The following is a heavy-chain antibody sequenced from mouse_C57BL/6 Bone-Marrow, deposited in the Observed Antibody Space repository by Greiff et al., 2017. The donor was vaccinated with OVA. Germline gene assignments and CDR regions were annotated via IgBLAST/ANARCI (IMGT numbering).Heavy chain of an antibody. D-gene: IGHD4-1*01. Sequence: VQLKESGPVLVKPGASVKMSCKASGYTFTDYYMNWVKQSHGKSLEWIGVINPYNGGTSYNQKFKGKATLTVDKSSSTAYMELNSLTSEDSAVYYCARIAGNYFDYWGQGTTLTVSS. CDR2: INPYNGGT. CDR3: ARIAGNYFDY. J-gene: IGHJ2*01. V-gene: IGHV1-19*01. CDR1: GYTFTDYY.